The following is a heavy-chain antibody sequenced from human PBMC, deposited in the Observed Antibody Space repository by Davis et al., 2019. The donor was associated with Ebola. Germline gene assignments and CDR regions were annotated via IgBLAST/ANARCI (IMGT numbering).Heavy chain of an antibody. CDR1: RYTLTSYG. V-gene: IGHV1-18*01. J-gene: IGHJ4*02. CDR3: ARAHYYDSSGYYAY. CDR2: ISAYNGNT. Sequence: AASVKVSCKASRYTLTSYGTSWVRQAPGQGLEWMGWISAYNGNTNYAQKLQGRVTMTTDTSTSTAYMELRSLRSDDTAVYYCARAHYYDSSGYYAYWGQGTLVTVSS. D-gene: IGHD3-22*01.